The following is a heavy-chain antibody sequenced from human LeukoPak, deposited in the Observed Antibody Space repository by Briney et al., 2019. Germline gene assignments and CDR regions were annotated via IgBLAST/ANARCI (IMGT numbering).Heavy chain of an antibody. CDR1: GFTFSSSA. D-gene: IGHD2-8*02. J-gene: IGHJ4*02. CDR3: AKDGSWWCTD. Sequence: GGSLRLSCGASGFTFSSSAMHWVRQGPGKGLEWVAYIAHHGNNKYYADSVKGRFTISRDNSKGSLYLQMNRLRADDTAVYYCAKDGSWWCTDWGQVTLV. V-gene: IGHV3-30*02. CDR2: IAHHGNNK.